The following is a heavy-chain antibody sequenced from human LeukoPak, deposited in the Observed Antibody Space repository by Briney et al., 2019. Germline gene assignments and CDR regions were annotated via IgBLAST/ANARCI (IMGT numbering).Heavy chain of an antibody. CDR3: AKAKAGYSSGWHFDY. J-gene: IGHJ4*02. CDR1: GFTFDDYA. D-gene: IGHD6-19*01. CDR2: ISWNSGSI. V-gene: IGHV3-9*01. Sequence: GRPLRLSCAASGFTFDDYAMHWVRQAPGKGLEWVSGISWNSGSIGYADSVKGRFTISRDNAKNSLYLQMNSLRAEDTALYYCAKAKAGYSSGWHFDYWGQGTLVTVSS.